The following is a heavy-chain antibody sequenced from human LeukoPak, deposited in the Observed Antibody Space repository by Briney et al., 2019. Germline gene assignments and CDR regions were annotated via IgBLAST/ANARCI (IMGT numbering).Heavy chain of an antibody. J-gene: IGHJ4*02. D-gene: IGHD6-19*01. CDR1: GFTFSSYA. CDR3: ARDSIAVAGTIDY. CDR2: ISSNGGST. Sequence: TGGSLRLSCAVSGFTFSSYAMHWVRQAPGKGLEYVSAISSNGGSTYYANSVKGRFTISRDNSKNTLYLQMGSLRAEDMAVYYCARDSIAVAGTIDYWGQGTLVTVSS. V-gene: IGHV3-64*01.